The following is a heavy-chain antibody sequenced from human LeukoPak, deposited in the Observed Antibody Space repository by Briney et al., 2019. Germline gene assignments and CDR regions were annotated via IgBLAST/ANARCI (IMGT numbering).Heavy chain of an antibody. J-gene: IGHJ4*02. CDR1: GFTFSSYW. V-gene: IGHV3-74*01. Sequence: GGSLRLSCAASGFTFSSYWMHWVRHAPGKGLVWVSRINSDGSSTTYADSVKGRFTISRDNAKNTLYLQMNSLRAEDTAVYYCAREVGATTVDYWGQGTLVTVSS. CDR3: AREVGATTVDY. D-gene: IGHD1-26*01. CDR2: INSDGSST.